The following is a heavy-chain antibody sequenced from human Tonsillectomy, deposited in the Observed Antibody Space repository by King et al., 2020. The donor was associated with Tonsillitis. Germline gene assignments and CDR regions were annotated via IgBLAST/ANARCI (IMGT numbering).Heavy chain of an antibody. CDR1: GFTFSSYG. J-gene: IGHJ4*02. Sequence: VQLVESGGGVVQPGGSLRLSCAASGFTFSSYGMHWVRQAPGKGLEGVAFIRYDGHNKYYADSVKGRFTISRDNSKNRLYLQMNSLRAEDTAVFYCVKDVPSGSGWPYFDYWGQGTLVTVSS. V-gene: IGHV3-30*02. CDR3: VKDVPSGSGWPYFDY. CDR2: IRYDGHNK. D-gene: IGHD6-19*01.